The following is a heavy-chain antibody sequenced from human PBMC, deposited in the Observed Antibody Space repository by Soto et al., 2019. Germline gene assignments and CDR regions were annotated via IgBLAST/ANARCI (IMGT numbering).Heavy chain of an antibody. D-gene: IGHD4-17*01. CDR1: GGSISSSSYY. V-gene: IGHV4-39*01. CDR2: IYYSGST. CDR3: ASSIGDYETFDY. J-gene: IGHJ4*02. Sequence: SETLSLTCTVSGGSISSSSYYWGWIRQPPGKGLEWIGSIYYSGSTYYNPSLKSRVTISVDTSKNQFSLKLSSVTAADTAVYYCASSIGDYETFDYWGQGTLVTVSS.